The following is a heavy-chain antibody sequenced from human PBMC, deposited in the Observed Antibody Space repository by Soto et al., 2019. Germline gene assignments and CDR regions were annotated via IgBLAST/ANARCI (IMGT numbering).Heavy chain of an antibody. J-gene: IGHJ5*02. CDR2: IDWDDDK. CDR3: ARSYSSGWYGRDWFDP. Sequence: SGPTLVNPTQTLTLTCTFSGFSLSTSGMCVSWIRQPPGKALEWLARIDWDDDKYYSTSLKTRLTISKDTSKNQVVLTMTNMDPVDTATYYCARSYSSGWYGRDWFDPWGQGTLVTVSS. CDR1: GFSLSTSGMC. D-gene: IGHD6-19*01. V-gene: IGHV2-70*11.